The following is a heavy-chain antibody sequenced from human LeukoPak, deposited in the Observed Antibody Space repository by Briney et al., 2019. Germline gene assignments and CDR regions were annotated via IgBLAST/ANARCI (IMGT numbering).Heavy chain of an antibody. J-gene: IGHJ4*02. CDR2: ISYDGSNK. CDR1: GFTFSSYG. V-gene: IGHV3-30*03. CDR3: ASHYDSSGYPVDY. Sequence: PGGSLRLSCAASGFTFSSYGMHWVRQAPGKGLEWVAVISYDGSNKHYADSVKGRFTISRDNSKNTLYLQMNSLRAEDTAVYYCASHYDSSGYPVDYWGQGTLVTVSS. D-gene: IGHD3-22*01.